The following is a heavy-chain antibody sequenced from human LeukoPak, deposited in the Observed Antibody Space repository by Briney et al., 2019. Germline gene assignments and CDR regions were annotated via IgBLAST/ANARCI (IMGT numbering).Heavy chain of an antibody. Sequence: SETLSLTCAVYGGSFSGYYWSWIRQPPGKGLEWIGEINHSGITNYNPSLKSRVTISVDTSKNQCSRKLSSVTAADTAVYYCARGGPYGSGYWGQGTLVTVSS. CDR1: GGSFSGYY. CDR2: INHSGIT. CDR3: ARGGPYGSGY. D-gene: IGHD3-10*01. J-gene: IGHJ4*02. V-gene: IGHV4-34*01.